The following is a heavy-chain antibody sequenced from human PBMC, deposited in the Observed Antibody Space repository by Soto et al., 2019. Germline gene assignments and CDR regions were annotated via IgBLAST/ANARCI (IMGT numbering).Heavy chain of an antibody. Sequence: LRLSCAASGFTVSSNYMSWVRQAPGKGLEWVSVIYSGGSTYYADSVKGRFTISRDNSKNTLYLQMNSLRAEDTAVYYCGGYCSGGSCYSGYYYGMDVWGQGTTVTVS. J-gene: IGHJ6*02. CDR3: GGYCSGGSCYSGYYYGMDV. CDR1: GFTVSSNY. D-gene: IGHD2-15*01. CDR2: IYSGGST. V-gene: IGHV3-53*01.